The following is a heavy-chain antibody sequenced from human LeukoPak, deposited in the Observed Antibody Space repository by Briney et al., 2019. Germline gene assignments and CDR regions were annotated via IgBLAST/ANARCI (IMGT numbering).Heavy chain of an antibody. CDR2: ISSSSSYI. CDR3: AREVDYYDSSGLDY. V-gene: IGHV3-21*01. J-gene: IGHJ4*02. CDR1: GFTFSSYN. Sequence: GGSLRLSCAASGFTFSSYNMNWVRQAPGKGLEWVSSISSSSSYIYYADSVKGRFTISRDNAKNSLYLQMNSLRAEDTAVYYCAREVDYYDSSGLDYWGQGTLVTVSS. D-gene: IGHD3-22*01.